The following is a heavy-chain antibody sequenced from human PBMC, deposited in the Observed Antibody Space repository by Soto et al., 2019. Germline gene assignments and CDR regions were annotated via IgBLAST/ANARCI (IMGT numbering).Heavy chain of an antibody. Sequence: EVQLVESGGDLVQPGGSLRLSCVASGFTFNTYWMSWVRQAPGKGLEWVANIKEDGSDKYYVDSVKGRFTISRDNAKNLFYLRMNSLGAGDTAMYYCARFTRGSSGDYWGQGTWSPSPQ. D-gene: IGHD6-25*01. J-gene: IGHJ4*02. CDR2: IKEDGSDK. CDR3: ARFTRGSSGDY. CDR1: GFTFNTYW. V-gene: IGHV3-7*01.